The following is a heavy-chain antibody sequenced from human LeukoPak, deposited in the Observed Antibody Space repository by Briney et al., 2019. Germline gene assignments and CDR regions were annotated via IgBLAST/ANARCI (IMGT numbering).Heavy chain of an antibody. CDR2: IYRDGSS. CDR1: GLSVSSNY. J-gene: IGHJ4*02. D-gene: IGHD3-9*01. CDR3: ARSFYDILIGYYQYFDY. Sequence: GGSLRLSCVASGLSVSSNYMSWVRQAPGKGLEWVSVIYRDGSSYYAESVKGRFTISRENSKNTLYIQMNSLRAEDTAVYYCARSFYDILIGYYQYFDYWGQGTLVTVSS. V-gene: IGHV3-66*01.